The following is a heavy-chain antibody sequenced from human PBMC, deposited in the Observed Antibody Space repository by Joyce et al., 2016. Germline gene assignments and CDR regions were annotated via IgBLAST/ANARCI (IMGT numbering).Heavy chain of an antibody. D-gene: IGHD6-13*01. J-gene: IGHJ4*02. Sequence: VQLVQSGAEVKKPGESLRISCKGSGYNFTTYWLTWVRQMPGKGLEWVRRIDPSDSYTNDNPSFQGRVSISADKSITTAYLQWNSLKASDTAMYYCVRLSTSSWYGHFDYWGLGTLVTVSS. CDR1: GYNFTTYW. V-gene: IGHV5-10-1*03. CDR2: IDPSDSYT. CDR3: VRLSTSSWYGHFDY.